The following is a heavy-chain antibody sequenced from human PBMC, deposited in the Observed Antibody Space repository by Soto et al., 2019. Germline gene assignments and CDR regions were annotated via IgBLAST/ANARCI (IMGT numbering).Heavy chain of an antibody. J-gene: IGHJ6*02. CDR1: GFTVSSNY. Sequence: LRLSCAASGFTVSSNYMSWVRQAPGKGLEWVSVIYSGGSTYYADSVKGRFTISRHNSKNTLYLQMNSLRAEDTAVYYCARGIRDGYNNDYYYYGMDVWGQGTTVTVSS. CDR3: ARGIRDGYNNDYYYYGMDV. D-gene: IGHD3-3*02. CDR2: IYSGGST. V-gene: IGHV3-53*04.